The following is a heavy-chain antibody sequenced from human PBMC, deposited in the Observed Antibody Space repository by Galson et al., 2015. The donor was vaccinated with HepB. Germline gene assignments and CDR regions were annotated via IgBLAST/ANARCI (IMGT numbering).Heavy chain of an antibody. CDR2: INVHNGNT. CDR1: GYTFTSYG. D-gene: IGHD4-23*01. Sequence: SVKVSCKASGYTFTSYGISWVRQAPGQGLEWMGWINVHNGNTNYAQKFKGRVTMTTDTSTRTAYMELRSLRSDDTAVYYCARLRKHGGNLDYWGQGTLVTVSS. V-gene: IGHV1-18*04. J-gene: IGHJ4*02. CDR3: ARLRKHGGNLDY.